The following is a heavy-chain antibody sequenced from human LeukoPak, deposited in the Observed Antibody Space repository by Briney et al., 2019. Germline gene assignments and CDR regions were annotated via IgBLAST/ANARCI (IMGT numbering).Heavy chain of an antibody. J-gene: IGHJ5*02. V-gene: IGHV4-34*01. CDR1: GGSFSGYY. D-gene: IGHD1-26*01. Sequence: PSETLSLTCAVYGGSFSGYYWSWIRQPPGKGLEWIGEINHSESTNYNPSLKSRVTISVDTSKNQFSLKLSSVTAADTAVYYCARVLSGSGWFDPWGQGTLVTVSS. CDR2: INHSEST. CDR3: ARVLSGSGWFDP.